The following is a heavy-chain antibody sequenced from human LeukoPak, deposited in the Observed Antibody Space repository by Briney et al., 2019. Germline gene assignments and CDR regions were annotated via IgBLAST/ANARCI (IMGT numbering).Heavy chain of an antibody. D-gene: IGHD5-18*01. Sequence: ASVKVSCKASGYTFTGYYMHWVRQAPGQGREWMGWINPNSGGTNYAQKFQGRVTMTRDTSISTAYMELSRLRSDDTAVYYGALGGYSCGPFDYWGQGTLVTVSS. CDR1: GYTFTGYY. CDR3: ALGGYSCGPFDY. J-gene: IGHJ4*02. CDR2: INPNSGGT. V-gene: IGHV1-2*02.